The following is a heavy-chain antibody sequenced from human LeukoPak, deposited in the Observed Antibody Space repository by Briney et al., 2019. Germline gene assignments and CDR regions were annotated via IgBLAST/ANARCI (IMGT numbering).Heavy chain of an antibody. J-gene: IGHJ4*02. CDR2: IYYSGSS. CDR1: GGSISSHY. CDR3: ARLRDSSSWFDY. V-gene: IGHV4-59*08. Sequence: SETLSLTCTVSGGSISSHYWSWIRQPPGKGLEWIGYIYYSGSSKYNPSLKSRVTISVDTSKNQFSLKLSSVTAADTAVHYCARLRDSSSWFDYWGQGTLVTVSS. D-gene: IGHD6-13*01.